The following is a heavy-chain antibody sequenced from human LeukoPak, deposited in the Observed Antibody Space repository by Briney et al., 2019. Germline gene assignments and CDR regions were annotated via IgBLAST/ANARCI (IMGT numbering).Heavy chain of an antibody. CDR1: GYTFTGYY. CDR2: INPNSGGT. D-gene: IGHD1-26*01. J-gene: IGHJ4*02. V-gene: IGHV1-2*02. CDR3: ARDTSYALLPDY. Sequence: ASVKVSCKASGYTFTGYYMHWERQAPGQGLEWMGWINPNSGGTNYAQKFQGRVTMTRDTSISTAYMELSRLRSDDTAVYYCARDTSYALLPDYWGQGTLVTVSS.